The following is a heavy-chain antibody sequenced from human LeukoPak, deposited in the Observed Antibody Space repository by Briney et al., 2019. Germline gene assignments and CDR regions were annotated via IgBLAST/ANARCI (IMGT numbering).Heavy chain of an antibody. Sequence: GGSLRLSCAASGFTVSSNYMSWVRQAPGKGLEWVSVIHSGGSTYYADSVKGRFTISRDNSKNTLYLQMNSLRAEDTAVYYCARVYVVTSFDYWGQGTLVTVSS. CDR3: ARVYVVTSFDY. CDR2: IHSGGST. J-gene: IGHJ4*02. V-gene: IGHV3-66*01. CDR1: GFTVSSNY. D-gene: IGHD3-22*01.